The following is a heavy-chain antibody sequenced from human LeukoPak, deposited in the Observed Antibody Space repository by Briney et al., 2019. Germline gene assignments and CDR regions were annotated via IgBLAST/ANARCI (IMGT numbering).Heavy chain of an antibody. CDR3: ANAGGILTGYYYFDY. CDR1: GFTFSSFG. Sequence: PGGSLRLSCAASGFTFSSFGIHWVRQAPGKGLEWVAFIRFDGSHKYYADSVKGRFTISRDNSKNTLYLQMNSLRVEDTAVYYCANAGGILTGYYYFDYWGQGTLVTVS. J-gene: IGHJ4*02. V-gene: IGHV3-30*02. D-gene: IGHD3-9*01. CDR2: IRFDGSHK.